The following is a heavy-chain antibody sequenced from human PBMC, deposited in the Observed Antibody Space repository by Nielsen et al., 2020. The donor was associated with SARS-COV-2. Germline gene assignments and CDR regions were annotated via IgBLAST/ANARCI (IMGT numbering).Heavy chain of an antibody. J-gene: IGHJ4*02. Sequence: WVRQAPGQRLEWMGWITAGNGNTKYSQKFQGRVTITRDTSASTAYMELSSLRYEDTAVYYCAIYGGTSGQDYWGQGTLVTVSS. V-gene: IGHV1-3*01. D-gene: IGHD4-23*01. CDR3: AIYGGTSGQDY. CDR2: ITAGNGNT.